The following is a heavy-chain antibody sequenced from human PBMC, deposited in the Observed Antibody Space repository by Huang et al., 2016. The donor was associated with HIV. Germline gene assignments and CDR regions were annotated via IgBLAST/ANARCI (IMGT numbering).Heavy chain of an antibody. CDR3: ARAPHYGSGSYYY. J-gene: IGHJ4*02. V-gene: IGHV4-34*01. D-gene: IGHD3-10*01. CDR2: ITHSGST. Sequence: QVQLYQWGAGLLKPSETLSLTCAVYGGSFSGYYWSWIRQPPGKGLGGIGAITHSGSTNYNTSLKSRVTISEETSKNQFSQKLSSVTAADTAVYYCARAPHYGSGSYYYWGQGTLVTVSS. CDR1: GGSFSGYY.